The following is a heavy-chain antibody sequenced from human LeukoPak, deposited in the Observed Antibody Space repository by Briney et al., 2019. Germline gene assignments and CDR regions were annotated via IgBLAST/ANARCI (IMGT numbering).Heavy chain of an antibody. CDR2: IRYDGSNK. CDR1: GFTFSSYG. Sequence: PGGSLRLSCAASGFTFSSYGMHWVRQAPGKGLEWVAFIRYDGSNKYYADSMKGRFTISRDNAKNSLYLQMKSLRAEDTAVYYCARGPVLRFLEWLVDYWGQGTLVTVSS. J-gene: IGHJ4*02. CDR3: ARGPVLRFLEWLVDY. V-gene: IGHV3-30*02. D-gene: IGHD3-3*01.